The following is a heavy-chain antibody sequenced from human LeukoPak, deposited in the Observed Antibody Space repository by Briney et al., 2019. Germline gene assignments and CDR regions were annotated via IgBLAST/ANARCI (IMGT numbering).Heavy chain of an antibody. J-gene: IGHJ4*02. CDR1: GGSISSSSYY. V-gene: IGHV4-39*07. D-gene: IGHD4-17*01. CDR3: AREREGPYGYLDY. CDR2: IYYSGST. Sequence: SETLSLTCTVSGGSISSSSYYWGWIRQPPGKGLEWIGSIYYSGSTNYNPSLKSRLTISVDTSNNQFSLTLSSVTAADTAVYYCAREREGPYGYLDYWGQGTLVTVSS.